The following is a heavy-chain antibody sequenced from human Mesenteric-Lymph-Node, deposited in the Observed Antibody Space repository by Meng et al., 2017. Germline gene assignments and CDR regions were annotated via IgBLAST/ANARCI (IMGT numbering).Heavy chain of an antibody. CDR1: GYTFTGYY. CDR2: INPNSGGT. D-gene: IGHD3-10*01. CDR3: ARIGPLDVLLWFGELPESDY. J-gene: IGHJ4*02. Sequence: ASVKVSCKASGYTFTGYYMHWVRQAPGQGLEWMGRINPNSGGTNYAQKFQGRVTMTRDTSISTAYMELSRLRSDDTAVYYCARIGPLDVLLWFGELPESDYWGQGTLVTVSS. V-gene: IGHV1-2*06.